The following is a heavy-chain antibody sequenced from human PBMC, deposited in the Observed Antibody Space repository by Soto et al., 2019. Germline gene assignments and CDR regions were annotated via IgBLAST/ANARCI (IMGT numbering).Heavy chain of an antibody. CDR3: ARDPPHTVTTPYYFDY. CDR1: GFTFNNYW. V-gene: IGHV3-7*01. D-gene: IGHD4-17*01. CDR2: IKQDGSET. J-gene: IGHJ4*02. Sequence: GGSLRLSCAASGFTFNNYWMNWVRQAPGKGLEWVANIKQDGSETCYVDSVKGRFTVSRDNAKNSLYLQMNNLGVEDTAVYYCARDPPHTVTTPYYFDYWGQGTLVTVSS.